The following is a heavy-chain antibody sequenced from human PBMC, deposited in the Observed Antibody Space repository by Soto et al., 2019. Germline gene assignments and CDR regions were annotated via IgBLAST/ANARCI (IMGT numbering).Heavy chain of an antibody. CDR3: ARGGLQHALDV. D-gene: IGHD6-13*01. Sequence: EVQLVESGGGLVQPGGSLRLSCAASGFTFSNYWMYWVRQAPGKGLVWVSRVNNDGTDTTHADSVKGRFTISRDNAENSLYLQMNSLRAEDAAVYYCARGGLQHALDVWGQGSTVTVSS. J-gene: IGHJ6*02. CDR1: GFTFSNYW. V-gene: IGHV3-74*03. CDR2: VNNDGTDT.